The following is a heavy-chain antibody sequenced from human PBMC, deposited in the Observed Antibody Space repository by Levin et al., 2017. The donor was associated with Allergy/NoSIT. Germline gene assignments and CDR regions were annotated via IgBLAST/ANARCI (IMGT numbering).Heavy chain of an antibody. CDR1: GFTFSSYW. D-gene: IGHD6-19*01. CDR3: ARESTPHTKYSSGPAPLLNYYFDY. J-gene: IGHJ4*02. Sequence: GGSLRLSCAASGFTFSSYWMSWVRQAPGKGLEWVANIKQDGSEKYYVDSVKGRFTISRDNAKNSLYLQMNSLRAEDTAVYYCARESTPHTKYSSGPAPLLNYYFDYWGQGTLVTVSS. V-gene: IGHV3-7*01. CDR2: IKQDGSEK.